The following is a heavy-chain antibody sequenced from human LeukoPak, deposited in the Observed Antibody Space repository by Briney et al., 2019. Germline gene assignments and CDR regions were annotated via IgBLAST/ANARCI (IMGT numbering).Heavy chain of an antibody. CDR1: GYTLTELS. Sequence: EASVKVSCKVSGYTLTELSMHWVRQAPGKGLEWMGGFDPEDGETIYAQKFQGRVTMTEDTSTDTAYMELSSLRSEDTAAYYCATHTIFGVESNWFDPWGQGTLVTVSS. CDR2: FDPEDGET. CDR3: ATHTIFGVESNWFDP. D-gene: IGHD3-3*01. V-gene: IGHV1-24*01. J-gene: IGHJ5*02.